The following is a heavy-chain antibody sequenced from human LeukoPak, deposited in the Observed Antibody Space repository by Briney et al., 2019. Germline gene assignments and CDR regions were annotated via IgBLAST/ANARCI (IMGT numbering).Heavy chain of an antibody. CDR3: ARGGDYNFWSGYSYGMDV. J-gene: IGHJ6*02. V-gene: IGHV3-30*04. Sequence: GGSLRLSCAASGFTFSNYTMHWVRQAPGKGLEWVTVISYDGNDEYYADSVKGRFTISRDKSKSTLYLQMNSLRAEDTGVYYCARGGDYNFWSGYSYGMDVWGQGTTVSVSS. CDR1: GFTFSNYT. CDR2: ISYDGNDE. D-gene: IGHD3-3*01.